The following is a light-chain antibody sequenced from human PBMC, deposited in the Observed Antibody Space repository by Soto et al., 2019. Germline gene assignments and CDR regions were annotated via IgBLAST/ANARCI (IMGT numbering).Light chain of an antibody. CDR2: GAS. V-gene: IGKV3-20*01. CDR3: QQYGRSPF. CDR1: QSVSSSY. J-gene: IGKJ4*01. Sequence: EIVLTHSPGTLSLSPGERSTLSCRASQSVSSSYLAWYQQKPCQAPRLLIYGASSRATCIPDRFIVSGSGTDFTLNIRRLEPEAFAVYYCQQYGRSPFFGGGTKVEIK.